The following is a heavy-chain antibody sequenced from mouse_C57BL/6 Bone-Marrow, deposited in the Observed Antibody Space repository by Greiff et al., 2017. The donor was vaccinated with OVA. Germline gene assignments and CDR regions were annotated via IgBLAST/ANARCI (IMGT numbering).Heavy chain of an antibody. CDR2: IYPGDGDT. D-gene: IGHD2-1*01. V-gene: IGHV1-82*01. CDR1: GYAFSSSW. CDR3: AVYGNYDY. Sequence: QVQLQQSGPELVKPGASVKISCKASGYAFSSSWMNWVKQRPGKGLEWIGRIYPGDGDTNYNGKFKGKATLTAAKSSSTAYMQLSSLTSEDSAVYFCAVYGNYDYWGQGTTLTVSS. J-gene: IGHJ2*01.